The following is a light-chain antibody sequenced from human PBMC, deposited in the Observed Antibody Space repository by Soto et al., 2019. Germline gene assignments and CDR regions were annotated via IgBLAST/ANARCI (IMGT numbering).Light chain of an antibody. CDR1: QSVSIN. CDR2: GAS. V-gene: IGKV3D-15*01. CDR3: QQYNNRPPST. J-gene: IGKJ5*01. Sequence: EIVLTQSPATLSLSPGERATLSCRASQSVSINLAWYQQKPGQAPRLLIYGASTRATGIPARFSGSGSGTEYTLTISSLQSEDFAVYYCQQYNNRPPSTFGQGTRLEIK.